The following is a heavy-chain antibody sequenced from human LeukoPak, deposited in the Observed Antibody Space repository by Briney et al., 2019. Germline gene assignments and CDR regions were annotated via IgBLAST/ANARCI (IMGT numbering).Heavy chain of an antibody. Sequence: GGSLRLSCAASGFTFSNAWMTWVRQAPGKGLEWVGRIKSKTDGETTDYAAPVKGRFTISRDDSKNTLYLQMNSLKTEDTAVYYCTTLPSTIVVEVAIPFDYWGQGTLVIVSS. CDR3: TTLPSTIVVEVAIPFDY. D-gene: IGHD2-15*01. J-gene: IGHJ4*02. V-gene: IGHV3-15*01. CDR1: GFTFSNAW. CDR2: IKSKTDGETT.